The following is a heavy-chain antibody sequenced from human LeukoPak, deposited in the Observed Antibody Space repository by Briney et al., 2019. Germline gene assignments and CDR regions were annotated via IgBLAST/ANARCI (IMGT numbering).Heavy chain of an antibody. CDR3: GRDMWGTFDY. J-gene: IGHJ4*02. CDR1: GFTFSIYA. D-gene: IGHD7-27*01. V-gene: IGHV3-23*01. Sequence: GGSLRLSCAASGFTFSIYAMNWVRQAPGKGLEWVSGISDSGRNTYYSDSVKGRSTISRDNAKNTLYPQMTSLRAEDTAVYYCGRDMWGTFDYWGQGALVTVSS. CDR2: ISDSGRNT.